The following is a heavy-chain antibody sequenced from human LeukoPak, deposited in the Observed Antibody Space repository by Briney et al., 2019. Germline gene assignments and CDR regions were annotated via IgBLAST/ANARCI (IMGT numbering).Heavy chain of an antibody. Sequence: SETLSLTCAVSGYSISSGYYWGWIRQPPGKGLELIGIIYHSGSTYYNPSLKSRVTISVDTSKNQFSLKLSSVTAADTAVYYCARVTCSSTSCRKKYYYYYYGMDVWGKGTTVTVSS. CDR3: ARVTCSSTSCRKKYYYYYYGMDV. V-gene: IGHV4-38-2*01. J-gene: IGHJ6*04. D-gene: IGHD2-2*01. CDR1: GYSISSGYY. CDR2: IYHSGST.